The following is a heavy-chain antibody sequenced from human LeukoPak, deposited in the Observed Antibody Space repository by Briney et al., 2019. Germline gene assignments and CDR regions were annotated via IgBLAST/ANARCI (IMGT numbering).Heavy chain of an antibody. CDR2: ISGTGGSA. D-gene: IGHD3-10*01. CDR1: GFTFSKYA. CDR3: AREMEGDYGSGTFFDL. J-gene: IGHJ4*02. V-gene: IGHV3-23*01. Sequence: GGSLRLSCSASGFTFSKYAMSWVRQAPGKGLEWVSTISGTGGSANYADSVKGRFTFSRDNSKDTLYLQMNGLRAEDTAVYYCAREMEGDYGSGTFFDLWGQGNMVTVSS.